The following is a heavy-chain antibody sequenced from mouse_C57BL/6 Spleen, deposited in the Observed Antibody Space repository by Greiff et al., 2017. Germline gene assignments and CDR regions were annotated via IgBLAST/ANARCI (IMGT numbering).Heavy chain of an antibody. D-gene: IGHD1-1*01. J-gene: IGHJ4*01. V-gene: IGHV1-39*01. CDR3: AIRRGGLYGGAMDY. CDR1: GYSFTDYN. Sequence: EVQLQQSGPELVKPGASVKISCKASGYSFTDYNMNWVKQSNGKSLEWIGVINPNYGTTSYNQKFKGKATLTVDQSSSTPYLQLTSLTSEDSAVYYSAIRRGGLYGGAMDYWGQGTSVTVSS. CDR2: INPNYGTT.